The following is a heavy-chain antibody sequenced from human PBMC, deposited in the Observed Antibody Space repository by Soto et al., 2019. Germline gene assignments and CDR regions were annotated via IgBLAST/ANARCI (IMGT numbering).Heavy chain of an antibody. CDR2: IDYSGRT. V-gene: IGHV4-61*01. Sequence: EALSLTCVVFGGCVSNENEDWSWIREPPGKGLEWSGYIDYSGRTTNNPSLPRRVPRSVDTPKSQFSLKLRSMTATDTAVYYCARASYDYISGTHHFPQNWGQQSRGTASS. J-gene: IGHJ4*02. D-gene: IGHD3-16*01. CDR3: ARASYDYISGTHHFPQN. CDR1: GGCVSNENED.